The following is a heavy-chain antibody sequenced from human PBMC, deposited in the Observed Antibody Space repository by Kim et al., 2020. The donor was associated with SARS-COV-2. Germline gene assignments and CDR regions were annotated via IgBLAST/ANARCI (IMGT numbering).Heavy chain of an antibody. J-gene: IGHJ4*02. CDR3: ARVPMVRGVIRVYFDY. Sequence: SETLSLTCTVSGGSISSGCYYWSWIRQHPGKGLEWIGYIYYSGSTYYNPSLKSRVTISVDTSKTQFSLKLSSVTAADTAVYYCARVPMVRGVIRVYFDYWGQGTLVTVSS. D-gene: IGHD3-10*01. CDR2: IYYSGST. CDR1: GGSISSGCYY. V-gene: IGHV4-31*03.